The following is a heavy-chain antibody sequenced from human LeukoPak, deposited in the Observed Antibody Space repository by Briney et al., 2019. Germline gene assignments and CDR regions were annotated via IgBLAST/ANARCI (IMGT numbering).Heavy chain of an antibody. CDR1: GGSISSGGYS. Sequence: TLSLTCAVSGGSISSGGYSWSWIRQPPGKGLEWIGYIYHSGSTYYNPSLKSRVTISVDRSKNQFSLKLSSVTAADTAVYYCARGRYLKHFDYWGQGTLVTVSS. CDR2: IYHSGST. CDR3: ARGRYLKHFDY. V-gene: IGHV4-30-2*01. J-gene: IGHJ4*02. D-gene: IGHD3-16*02.